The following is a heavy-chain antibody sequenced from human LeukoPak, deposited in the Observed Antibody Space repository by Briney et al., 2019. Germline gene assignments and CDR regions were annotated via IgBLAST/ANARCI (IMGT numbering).Heavy chain of an antibody. Sequence: SQTLSLTCAVSGGSISSGGYSWSWIRQPPGKGLEWIGYIYHSGSTYYNPSLKSRVTLSVDRSKNQFSLKLSSVAAADTAVYYCARLPYGGYGDYWGQGTLVTVSS. D-gene: IGHD5-12*01. V-gene: IGHV4-30-2*01. J-gene: IGHJ4*02. CDR1: GGSISSGGYS. CDR2: IYHSGST. CDR3: ARLPYGGYGDY.